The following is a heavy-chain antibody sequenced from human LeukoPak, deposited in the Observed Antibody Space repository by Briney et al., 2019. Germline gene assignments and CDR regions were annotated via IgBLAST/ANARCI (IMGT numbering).Heavy chain of an antibody. Sequence: GASVKVSCKASGGTFSSYAISWVRQAPGQGLEWMGGVIPIFGTAQYAQKVQGRVTMSTDESTSTAYMELRSRRSEDTAVYYCARQGGISIFGAAQPGGAFDIWGQGTMVTVSS. V-gene: IGHV1-69*05. CDR3: ARQGGISIFGAAQPGGAFDI. D-gene: IGHD3-3*01. CDR1: GGTFSSYA. CDR2: VIPIFGTA. J-gene: IGHJ3*02.